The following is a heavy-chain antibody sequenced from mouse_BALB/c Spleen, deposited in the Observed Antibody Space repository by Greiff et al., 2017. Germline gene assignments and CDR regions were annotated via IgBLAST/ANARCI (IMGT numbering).Heavy chain of an antibody. CDR3: ARRSYYFDY. J-gene: IGHJ2*01. Sequence: VQLQQPGAELVKPGTSVKLSCKASGYNFTSYWINWVKLRPGQGLEWIGDIYPGSGSTNYNEKFKSKATLTVDTSSSTAYMQLSSLASEDSALYYCARRSYYFDYWGQGTTLTVSS. CDR1: GYNFTSYW. D-gene: IGHD1-1*01. CDR2: IYPGSGST. V-gene: IGHV1-55*01.